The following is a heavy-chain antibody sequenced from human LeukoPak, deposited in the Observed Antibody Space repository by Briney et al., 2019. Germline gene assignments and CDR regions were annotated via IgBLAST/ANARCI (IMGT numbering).Heavy chain of an antibody. D-gene: IGHD3-10*01. J-gene: IGHJ4*02. CDR2: ISSSNNYI. Sequence: GGSLRLSCAASGFTFSSYRMNWVRQAPGKGLEWVSSISSSNNYIYHADSVKGRFTISRDNAKNSVYLQMNSLRAEDTVVYYCAREAAYGSGSFDYWGQGTLVTVSS. V-gene: IGHV3-21*01. CDR1: GFTFSSYR. CDR3: AREAAYGSGSFDY.